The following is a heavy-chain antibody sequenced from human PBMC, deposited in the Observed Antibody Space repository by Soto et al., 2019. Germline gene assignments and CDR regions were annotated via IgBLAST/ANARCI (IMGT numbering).Heavy chain of an antibody. CDR1: GDSISSYY. D-gene: IGHD3-10*01. CDR2: VFPSGST. CDR3: ARASLRYNYALDV. J-gene: IGHJ6*02. V-gene: IGHV4-4*07. Sequence: HVQLQESGPGLLKPSETLSLTCTVSGDSISSYYWTWIRQPAGKGLEWIGRVFPSGSTNYNPSLQSRVTMSVDASKNHFALKMNSVTAADPAIYYCARASLRYNYALDVWGQGTPVTVSS.